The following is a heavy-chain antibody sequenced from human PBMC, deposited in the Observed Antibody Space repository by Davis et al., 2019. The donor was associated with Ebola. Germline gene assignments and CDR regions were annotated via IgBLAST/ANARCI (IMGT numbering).Heavy chain of an antibody. J-gene: IGHJ6*03. CDR2: INPNSGDT. CDR1: GYTFTGYY. D-gene: IGHD2-2*01. Sequence: ASVKVSCKASGYTFTGYYIHWVRQAPGQGLEWMGQINPNSGDTSYAQRFPGRVTMTRDTSTSTAYMALSRLRSDHTAVYYCAISCISARCYLLYAMDVWGKGTTVTVSS. CDR3: AISCISARCYLLYAMDV. V-gene: IGHV1-2*06.